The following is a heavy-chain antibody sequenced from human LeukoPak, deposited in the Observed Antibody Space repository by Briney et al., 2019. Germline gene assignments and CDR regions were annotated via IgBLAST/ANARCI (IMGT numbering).Heavy chain of an antibody. D-gene: IGHD6-19*01. V-gene: IGHV1-3*04. J-gene: IGHJ4*02. CDR1: GYTFTNYA. CDR3: SRDNKREQWLASGGDS. Sequence: GASVKVSCKASGYTFTNYAVHWVRQAPGQRLEWMGWINTGNGNTKYSQEFQGRVTITRDTSANTAYMELTKLTSDDTALYFCSRDNKREQWLASGGDSWGQGTLVIVSS. CDR2: INTGNGNT.